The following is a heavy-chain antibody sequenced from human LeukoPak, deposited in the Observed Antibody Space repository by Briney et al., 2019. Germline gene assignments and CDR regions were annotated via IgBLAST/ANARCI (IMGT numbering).Heavy chain of an antibody. CDR2: INPNSGGT. CDR3: ARSLVGAVAGHFDY. Sequence: ASVKVTCTSSGYTVTGYYMHWVRQAPGQGLEWMGWINPNSGGTNYAQKFQGRVTMTRDTSISTAYMELSRLRSDDTAVYYCARSLVGAVAGHFDYWGQGTLVTVSS. V-gene: IGHV1-2*02. J-gene: IGHJ4*02. D-gene: IGHD6-19*01. CDR1: GYTVTGYY.